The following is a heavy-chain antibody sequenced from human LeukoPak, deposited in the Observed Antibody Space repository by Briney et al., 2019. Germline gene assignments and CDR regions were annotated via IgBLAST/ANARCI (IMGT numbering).Heavy chain of an antibody. J-gene: IGHJ5*02. D-gene: IGHD6-25*01. V-gene: IGHV4-34*01. CDR2: INHSGST. CDR1: GGSFSGYY. CDR3: ASQRDLRGYSFDP. Sequence: SETLSLTCAVYGGSFSGYYWSWIRQPPGKGLEWIGEINHSGSTNYNPSLKSRVTISVDTSKNQFSLKLSSVTAADTAVYYCASQRDLRGYSFDPWGQGTLVTVSS.